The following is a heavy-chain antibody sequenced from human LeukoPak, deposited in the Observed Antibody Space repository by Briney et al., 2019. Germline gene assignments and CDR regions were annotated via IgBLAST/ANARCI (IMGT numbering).Heavy chain of an antibody. CDR2: INPNSGGT. V-gene: IGHV1-2*02. CDR1: GYTFTGYY. CDR3: ARASCSGGSCYSSLGY. D-gene: IGHD2-15*01. J-gene: IGHJ4*02. Sequence: GASVKASCKASGYTFTGYYMHWVRQAPGQGLEWMGWINPNSGGTNYAQKFQGRVTMTRDTSISTAYMELSRLRSDDTAVYYCARASCSGGSCYSSLGYWGQGTLVAVSS.